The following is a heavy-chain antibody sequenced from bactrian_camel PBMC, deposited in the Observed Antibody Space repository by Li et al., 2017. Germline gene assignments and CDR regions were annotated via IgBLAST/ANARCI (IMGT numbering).Heavy chain of an antibody. Sequence: QVQLVESGGGSVQTGGSLKLSCVASGEGVYNSACMGWFRQAPGQKREAVAALYTAGDSTFYADSVKGRFTISQDNVKKTVYLQMNSLKPEDTAMYYCARGPRVRSGGYCYLESAPYNYWGQGTQVTVS. V-gene: IGHV3S54*01. D-gene: IGHD1*01. J-gene: IGHJ4*01. CDR2: LYTAGDST. CDR1: GEGVYNSAC. CDR3: ARGPRVRSGGYCYLESAPYNY.